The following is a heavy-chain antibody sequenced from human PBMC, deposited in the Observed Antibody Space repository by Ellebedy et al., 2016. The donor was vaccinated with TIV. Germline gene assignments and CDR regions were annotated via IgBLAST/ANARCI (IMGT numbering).Heavy chain of an antibody. V-gene: IGHV1-2*02. CDR3: GGEEGEVGGNAFDI. Sequence: ASVKVSXXASGYTFTGYYMHWVRQAPGQGLEWMGWINPNSGGTNYAQKFQGRVTMTRDTSISTAYMELSRLRSDDTSVYDCGGEEGEVGGNAFDIWGQGTMVTVSS. CDR2: INPNSGGT. J-gene: IGHJ3*02. D-gene: IGHD3-16*01. CDR1: GYTFTGYY.